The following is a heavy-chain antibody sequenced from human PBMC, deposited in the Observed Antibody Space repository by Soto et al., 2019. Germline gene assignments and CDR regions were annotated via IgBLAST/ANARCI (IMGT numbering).Heavy chain of an antibody. CDR1: GGSIRGRSSY. CDR2: IYYSGST. CDR3: AREGSTGGFDY. J-gene: IGHJ4*02. D-gene: IGHD2-8*02. Sequence: SETLSLTCTVSGGSIRGRSSYWSWIRQPPGKGLEWIAYIYYSGSTKYNPSLKSRVTISLDTSKNQFSLKLNSVTAADTAVYYCAREGSTGGFDYWGQGNMVTSPQ. V-gene: IGHV4-61*01.